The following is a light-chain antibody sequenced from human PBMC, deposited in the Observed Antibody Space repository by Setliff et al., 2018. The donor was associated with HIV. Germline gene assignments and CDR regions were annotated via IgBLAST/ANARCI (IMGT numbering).Light chain of an antibody. CDR2: EVT. Sequence: QSVLTQPASVSGSPGQSITISCTGTSSDVGGYNSVSWYHQHPGKAPKVIIYEVTDRPSGVSDRFSGPKSGNTASLTISGLQAEDEADYYCSSYTSRNSYVFGTGTKVTVL. CDR1: SSDVGGYNS. J-gene: IGLJ1*01. CDR3: SSYTSRNSYV. V-gene: IGLV2-14*01.